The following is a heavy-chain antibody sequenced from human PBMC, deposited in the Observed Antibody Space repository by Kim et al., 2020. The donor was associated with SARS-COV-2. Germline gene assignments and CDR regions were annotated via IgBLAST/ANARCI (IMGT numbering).Heavy chain of an antibody. CDR3: AHRSYSRRTSFDP. J-gene: IGHJ5*02. V-gene: IGHV2-5*01. Sequence: YSPSLKSRLTISKDTSKNQVVLTMTNMDPVDTATYYCAHRSYSRRTSFDPWGQGTLVTVSS. D-gene: IGHD6-13*01.